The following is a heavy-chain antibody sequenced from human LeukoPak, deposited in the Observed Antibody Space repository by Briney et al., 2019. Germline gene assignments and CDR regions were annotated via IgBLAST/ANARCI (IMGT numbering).Heavy chain of an antibody. CDR2: ISAYNGNT. CDR3: ARMNYYGSESYRNWFDP. D-gene: IGHD3-10*01. J-gene: IGHJ5*02. V-gene: IGHV1-18*01. CDR1: GYTFTSFG. Sequence: VASVKVSCKASGYTFTSFGISWVRQAPGQGLEWMGWISAYNGNTKYAQKFQGRVTMTTDTSTSTAYMELSSLRSEDTAVYYCARMNYYGSESYRNWFDPWGQGTLVTVSS.